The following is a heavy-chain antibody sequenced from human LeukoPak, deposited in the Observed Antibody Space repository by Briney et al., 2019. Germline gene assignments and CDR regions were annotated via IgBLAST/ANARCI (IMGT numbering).Heavy chain of an antibody. V-gene: IGHV3-9*01. CDR2: ISWNSGSI. J-gene: IGHJ4*02. Sequence: HSGGSLRLSCAASGFTFDDYAMHWVRQAPGKGLEWVSGISWNSGSIGYADSVKGRFTISRDNAKNSLYLQMNSLRAEDTALYYCAKDRGITIFGAARLYFDYWGQGTLVTVSS. CDR3: AKDRGITIFGAARLYFDY. CDR1: GFTFDDYA. D-gene: IGHD3-3*01.